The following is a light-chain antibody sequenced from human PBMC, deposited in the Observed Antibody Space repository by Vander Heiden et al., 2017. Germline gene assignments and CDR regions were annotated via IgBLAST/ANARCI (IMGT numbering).Light chain of an antibody. Sequence: SALTQPRSVSASPGQSVTISCTGTSSDVGAYISVSWYQQHPGKAPKLMIFDVSGRPSGVPDRFSGSKSGNTASLTISGLQADDEADYYCCSYAGTSTPVVFGGGTKLTVL. CDR2: DVS. V-gene: IGLV2-11*01. J-gene: IGLJ2*01. CDR3: CSYAGTSTPVV. CDR1: SSDVGAYIS.